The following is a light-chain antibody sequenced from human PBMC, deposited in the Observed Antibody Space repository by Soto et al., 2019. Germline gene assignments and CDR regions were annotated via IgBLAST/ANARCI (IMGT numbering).Light chain of an antibody. CDR3: SSYTSSGTLYV. J-gene: IGLJ1*01. CDR1: SSDIGAYDY. CDR2: EVT. V-gene: IGLV2-14*01. Sequence: QSALTQPASLSGSPGQSITISCTGTSSDIGAYDYVSWFQQHPGKAPKLMIYEVTYRPSGVSDRFSGSKSGNTASLTVSGLQAEDEADYYCSSYTSSGTLYVFGTGTKVTVL.